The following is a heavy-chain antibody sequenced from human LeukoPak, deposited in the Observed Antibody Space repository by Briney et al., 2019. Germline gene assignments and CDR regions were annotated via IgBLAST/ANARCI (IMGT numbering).Heavy chain of an antibody. V-gene: IGHV4-39*01. Sequence: SETLSLTCTVSGGSISSSSYYWGWIRQPPGKALEWIGSIYYSGSTYCNPSLKSRVTISVDTSKKQFSLKMSSVTAADTAVYYCARPGGSSGSGFDPWGQGTLVTVSS. CDR1: GGSISSSSYY. J-gene: IGHJ5*02. D-gene: IGHD6-25*01. CDR2: IYYSGST. CDR3: ARPGGSSGSGFDP.